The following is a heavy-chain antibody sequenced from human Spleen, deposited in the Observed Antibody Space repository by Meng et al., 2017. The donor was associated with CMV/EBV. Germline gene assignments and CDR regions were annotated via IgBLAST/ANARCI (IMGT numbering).Heavy chain of an antibody. CDR1: GNTFTGYY. CDR3: ARDRQGYCSSTSCSVSDYYYYGMDV. D-gene: IGHD2-2*01. CDR2: INPNSGGT. Sequence: ASVKVSCKASGNTFTGYYFHWVRQAPGQGLECMGWINPNSGGTNYAQKFQGRVTMTRDTSISTAYMELSRLRSDDTAVYYCARDRQGYCSSTSCSVSDYYYYGMDVWGQGTTVTVSS. J-gene: IGHJ6*02. V-gene: IGHV1-2*02.